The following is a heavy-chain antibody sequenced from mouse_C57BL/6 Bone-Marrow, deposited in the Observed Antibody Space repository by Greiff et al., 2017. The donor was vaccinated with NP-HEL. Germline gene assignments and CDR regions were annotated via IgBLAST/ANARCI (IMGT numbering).Heavy chain of an antibody. CDR3: TRLGFTTVVATWYFDD. V-gene: IGHV1-15*01. Sequence: VQLQQSGAELVRPGASVTLSCKASGYTFTDYEMHWVKQTPVHGLEWIGAIDPETGGTAYNQKFKGKAILTGEKSSSTAYMELRSLTAEDSAVYYCTRLGFTTVVATWYFDDWGQGTTLTVSS. J-gene: IGHJ2*01. D-gene: IGHD1-1*01. CDR2: IDPETGGT. CDR1: GYTFTDYE.